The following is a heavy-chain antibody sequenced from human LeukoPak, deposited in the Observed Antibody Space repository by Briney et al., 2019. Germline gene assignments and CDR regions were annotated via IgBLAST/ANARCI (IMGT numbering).Heavy chain of an antibody. D-gene: IGHD5-24*01. CDR3: ARAGGDGYNPMWDY. CDR1: GFTFSSYA. CDR2: ISSSTSTI. J-gene: IGHJ4*02. V-gene: IGHV3-48*02. Sequence: PGGSLRLSCAASGFTFSSYAMSWVRQAPGKGLEWVSYISSSTSTIYYADSVKGRFTISRDNAKNSMYLQMNSLRDEDTAVYYCARAGGDGYNPMWDYWGQGTLVTVSS.